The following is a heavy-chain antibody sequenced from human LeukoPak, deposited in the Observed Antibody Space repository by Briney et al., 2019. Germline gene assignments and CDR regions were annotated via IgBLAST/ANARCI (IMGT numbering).Heavy chain of an antibody. V-gene: IGHV3-21*01. J-gene: IGHJ3*02. CDR2: ICSSSSYI. D-gene: IGHD5-24*01. CDR1: GFTFSSYS. Sequence: PGGSLRLSCAASGFTFSSYSMNWVRQAPAKGLEWVASICSSSSYIYYADSVKGRFTISRDNAKNSLYMQMNSLRAEDTAVYYCARHLIREMAPPFDAFDIWGQGAIFTVSS. CDR3: ARHLIREMAPPFDAFDI.